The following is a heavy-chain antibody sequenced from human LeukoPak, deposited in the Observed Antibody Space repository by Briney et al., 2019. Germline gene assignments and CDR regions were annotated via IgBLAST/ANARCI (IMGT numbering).Heavy chain of an antibody. V-gene: IGHV4-39*07. J-gene: IGHJ4*02. D-gene: IGHD3-22*01. CDR3: AKVPLRFYYDSYIDY. CDR2: IYYSGST. Sequence: PSETLSLTCTVSGGSISSSSYYWGWIRQPPGKGLEWIGSIYYSGSTYYNPSLKSRVTISVDTSKNQFSLKLSSVTAADTAVYYCAKVPLRFYYDSYIDYWGQGTLVTVSS. CDR1: GGSISSSSYY.